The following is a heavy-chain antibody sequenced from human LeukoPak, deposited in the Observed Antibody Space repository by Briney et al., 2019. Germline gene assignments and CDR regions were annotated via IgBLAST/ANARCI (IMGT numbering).Heavy chain of an antibody. V-gene: IGHV1-3*01. CDR1: GGTFSSYA. D-gene: IGHD2-2*01. Sequence: VASVKVSCKASGGTFSSYATHWARQAPGQRLEWMGWINAGNGNTKYSQKFQGRVTITRDTSASTAYMELSSLRSEDTAVYYCARVIVPAAIPLSYYYGMDVWGQGTTVTVSS. J-gene: IGHJ6*02. CDR3: ARVIVPAAIPLSYYYGMDV. CDR2: INAGNGNT.